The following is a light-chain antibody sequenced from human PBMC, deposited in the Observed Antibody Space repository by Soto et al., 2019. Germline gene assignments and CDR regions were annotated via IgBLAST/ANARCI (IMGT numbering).Light chain of an antibody. V-gene: IGKV1-39*01. CDR2: AAS. J-gene: IGKJ2*01. CDR3: QQSFSIPPQYT. Sequence: DIQMTQSPSFLSASVGDRVTISCRASQTISTYLYWYQQKPGKAPKLLIYAASSLQSGAPSRFSGSGSGTDFSLTIRSLQPEDYAIYYCQQSFSIPPQYTFGQGTKLEIK. CDR1: QTISTY.